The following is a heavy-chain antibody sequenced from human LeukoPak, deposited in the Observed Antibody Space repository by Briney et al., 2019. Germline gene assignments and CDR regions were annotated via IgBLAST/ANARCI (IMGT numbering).Heavy chain of an antibody. CDR2: MRSKANSFVT. CDR3: TTDQFNSFDI. V-gene: IGHV3-73*01. J-gene: IGHJ3*02. D-gene: IGHD5-24*01. CDR1: GFTFSGST. Sequence: GGSLRLSCTASGFTFSGSTVHWVRQASGKGLEWVGRMRSKANSFVTTYTTSVQGRFTISRDDSKNTAYLQMNSLRTEETALYYCTTDQFNSFDIWGRGTMVTVSS.